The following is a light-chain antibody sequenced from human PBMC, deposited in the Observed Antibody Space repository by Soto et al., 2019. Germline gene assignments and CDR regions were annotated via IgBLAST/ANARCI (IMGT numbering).Light chain of an antibody. CDR3: QQRSLWQT. Sequence: EIVLTQSPATLSLSPGERATLSCRASQSVSNFLAWYQQKPGQAPRLLIYDASKRATGIPARFSGSGSGTDFTLTISSLEPEDFAVYDCQQRSLWQTFGQGTKVEIK. CDR2: DAS. CDR1: QSVSNF. V-gene: IGKV3-11*01. J-gene: IGKJ1*01.